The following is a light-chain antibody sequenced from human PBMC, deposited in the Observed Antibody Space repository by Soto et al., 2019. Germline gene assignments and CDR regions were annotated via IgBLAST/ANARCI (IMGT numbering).Light chain of an antibody. V-gene: IGLV1-40*01. CDR2: GDN. CDR1: TSKIGAPDD. CDR3: QPHDISTHNSV. J-gene: IGLJ1*01. Sequence: QSVLTEPPAVSGAPCQRGSISCTAGTSKIGAPDDVHWYQHLPGTAPKLLIYGDNNRPSGVTDRFSGSKSRTSASLAITRLQAQDEADYYCQPHDISTHNSVFGTGPKAPVL.